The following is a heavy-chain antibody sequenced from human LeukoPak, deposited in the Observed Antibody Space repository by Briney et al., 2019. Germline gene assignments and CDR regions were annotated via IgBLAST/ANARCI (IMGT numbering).Heavy chain of an antibody. CDR2: IYYSGST. J-gene: IGHJ4*02. CDR3: ARQRAIFDY. V-gene: IGHV4-39*01. CDR1: GGSISSSSYY. Sequence: PSETLSLTCTVSGGSISSSSYYWGWIRQPPGKGLEWIGSIYYSGSTYYNPSLKSRVTISADTSKNQFSLKLSSVTAADTAVYYCARQRAIFDYWGQGTLVTVSS.